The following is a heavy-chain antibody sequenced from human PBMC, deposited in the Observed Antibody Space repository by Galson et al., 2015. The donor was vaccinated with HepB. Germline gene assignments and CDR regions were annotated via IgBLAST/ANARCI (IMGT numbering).Heavy chain of an antibody. CDR2: IKQDEREK. V-gene: IGHV3-7*01. Sequence: SLRLSCAASGFTISRYWVTWVRQAPGKGLEWVANIKQDEREKYYADSVKGRFTVSRDNAKNSVYLQMNSLRADDTAVYYCVRSGSFDYWGQGSLVIVSS. D-gene: IGHD7-27*01. J-gene: IGHJ4*02. CDR3: VRSGSFDY. CDR1: GFTISRYW.